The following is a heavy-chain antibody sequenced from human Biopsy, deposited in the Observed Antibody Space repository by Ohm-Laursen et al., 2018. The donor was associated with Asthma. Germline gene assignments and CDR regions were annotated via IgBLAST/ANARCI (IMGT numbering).Heavy chain of an antibody. CDR1: GFSFSNYG. D-gene: IGHD1-26*01. CDR2: ISFDGTNR. Sequence: SLRLSCTASGFSFSNYGMHWVRQAPGKGLDWVAVISFDGTNRNYTDSVKGRFTISRDNSRNTLHLEMNSLRAEDTTVYFCAKEVFPGWELRRGPDSWGQGTLVTVSS. J-gene: IGHJ4*02. V-gene: IGHV3-30*18. CDR3: AKEVFPGWELRRGPDS.